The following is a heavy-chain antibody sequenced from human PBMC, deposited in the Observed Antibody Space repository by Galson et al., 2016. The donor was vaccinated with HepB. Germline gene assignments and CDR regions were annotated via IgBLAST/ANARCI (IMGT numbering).Heavy chain of an antibody. V-gene: IGHV4-59*01. CDR3: ARDRRRGLDAFDI. CDR2: VYYSGST. CDR1: GGSISTYY. J-gene: IGHJ3*02. Sequence: SETLSLTCTVSGGSISTYYWSWIRQPPGKGLEWIAYVYYSGSTNYNPSLMSRVTISVDMSKNQFSLKVSSVTAADTAVYYCARDRRRGLDAFDIWGQGTMVTVSS.